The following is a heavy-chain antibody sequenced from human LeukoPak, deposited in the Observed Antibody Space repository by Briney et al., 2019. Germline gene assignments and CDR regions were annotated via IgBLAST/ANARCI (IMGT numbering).Heavy chain of an antibody. Sequence: GGSLRLSCAASGFTFSTYAMSWVRQAPGKGLEWVSAITGSGDSTYYADSVRGRFTISRDNSKNTLFLQMNTLRAEDTAVYYCAAATPPDYWGQGTLVTVSS. J-gene: IGHJ4*02. CDR3: AAATPPDY. CDR2: ITGSGDST. V-gene: IGHV3-23*01. CDR1: GFTFSTYA. D-gene: IGHD4-23*01.